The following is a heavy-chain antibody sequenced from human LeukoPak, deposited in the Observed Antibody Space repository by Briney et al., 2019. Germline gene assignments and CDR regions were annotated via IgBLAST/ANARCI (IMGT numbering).Heavy chain of an antibody. V-gene: IGHV3-66*01. D-gene: IGHD5-24*01. Sequence: GGSLRLSCTGSGSTVSSSYMSWVRQTPGKGLEWVSGIYSGGTTYYADSVKGRVTISRDSSKNTLYLQMNSLRAEDTAVYYCARDRRDGYCLGHWGQGTLVTVSS. CDR2: IYSGGTT. CDR3: ARDRRDGYCLGH. J-gene: IGHJ4*02. CDR1: GSTVSSSY.